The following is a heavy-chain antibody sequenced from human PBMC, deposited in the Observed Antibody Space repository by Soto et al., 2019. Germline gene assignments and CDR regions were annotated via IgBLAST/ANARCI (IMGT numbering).Heavy chain of an antibody. CDR3: ARSTFQVRRLELLYAMDV. V-gene: IGHV3-11*01. D-gene: IGHD1-7*01. CDR1: GFTFSDSY. CDR2: ISSSGETI. J-gene: IGHJ6*02. Sequence: QVQLVESGGGLVKPGGSLRLSCAASGFTFSDSYMSWVRQAPGEGLDWVSYISSSGETIYYADSVRGRFTVSRDNAKNSLYLQMNSLRGEDTAVYYCARSTFQVRRLELLYAMDVWGQGTTVTVSS.